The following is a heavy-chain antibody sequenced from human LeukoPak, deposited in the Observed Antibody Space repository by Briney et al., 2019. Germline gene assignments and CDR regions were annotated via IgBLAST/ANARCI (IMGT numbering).Heavy chain of an antibody. CDR2: INPNTGAT. CDR3: AREIMTTDDY. J-gene: IGHJ4*02. V-gene: IGHV1-2*02. D-gene: IGHD4-11*01. Sequence: ASVKVSCTASGYTFTPSYMHWVRQAPGQGLEWMGWINPNTGATNYAQKFQGRVTMTRDTSISTAYMDLSWLRSDDTAVYYCAREIMTTDDYWGQGTLVTVSS. CDR1: GYTFTPSY.